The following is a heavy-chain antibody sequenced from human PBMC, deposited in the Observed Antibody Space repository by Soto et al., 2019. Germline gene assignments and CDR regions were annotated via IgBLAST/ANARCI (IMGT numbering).Heavy chain of an antibody. J-gene: IGHJ4*02. Sequence: GGSLRLSCAASGFTFSSYATSWVRQAPGKGLEWVSAISGSGGSTYYADSVKGRFTISRDNSKNTLYLQMNSLRAEDTAVYYCAKDGDSNYYFDYWGQGTLVTVSS. CDR2: ISGSGGST. CDR3: AKDGDSNYYFDY. V-gene: IGHV3-23*01. CDR1: GFTFSSYA. D-gene: IGHD4-4*01.